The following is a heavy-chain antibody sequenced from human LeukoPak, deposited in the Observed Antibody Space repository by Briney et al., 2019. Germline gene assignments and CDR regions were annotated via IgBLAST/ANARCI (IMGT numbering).Heavy chain of an antibody. D-gene: IGHD3-10*01. J-gene: IGHJ1*01. CDR3: VRRGLIVTEYLER. CDR1: GFTFSTFS. Sequence: GGSLRLSCAASGFTFSTFSMNWVRQAPGKGPEWVSYISSSSSTTYYADSVKGRFTISRDNAKNSLYLQMNSLRAEDTAVYYCVRRGLIVTEYLERWGQGTLVIVSS. CDR2: ISSSSSTT. V-gene: IGHV3-48*04.